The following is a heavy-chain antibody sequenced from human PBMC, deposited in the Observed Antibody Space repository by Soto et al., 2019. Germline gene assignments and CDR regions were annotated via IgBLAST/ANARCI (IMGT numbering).Heavy chain of an antibody. CDR3: AKVPYKGHLYYYYYMDV. J-gene: IGHJ6*03. Sequence: GGSLRLSCAASGFTFSSYAMSWVRQAPGKGLEWVSAISGSGGSTYYADSVKGRFTISRDNSKNTLYLQMNSLRAEDTAVYYCAKVPYKGHLYYYYYMDVWGKGTTVTVSS. D-gene: IGHD1-1*01. V-gene: IGHV3-23*01. CDR1: GFTFSSYA. CDR2: ISGSGGST.